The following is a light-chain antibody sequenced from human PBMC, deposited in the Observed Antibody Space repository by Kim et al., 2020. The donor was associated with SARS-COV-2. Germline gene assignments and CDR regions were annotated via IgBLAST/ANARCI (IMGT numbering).Light chain of an antibody. CDR2: RSN. CDR1: RSNIGSSY. J-gene: IGLJ3*02. Sequence: QSVLTQPPSASGTPGQRVTISCSGSRSNIGSSYVYWYQQFPGTAPKLLIYRSNQRPSGVPDRFSGSKSGTSASLAISGIRSEDEDDYYCGAWDGSLSALVFGGGTKLTVL. V-gene: IGLV1-47*01. CDR3: GAWDGSLSALV.